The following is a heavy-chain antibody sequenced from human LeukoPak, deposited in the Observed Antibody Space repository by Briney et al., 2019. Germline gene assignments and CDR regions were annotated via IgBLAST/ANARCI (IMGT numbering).Heavy chain of an antibody. CDR2: INPSNDFT. CDR3: ARNSGHRLMGITNYFDY. CDR1: GYSFTSYH. D-gene: IGHD3-10*01. Sequence: GASVKVSCKASGYSFTSYHMQWARQAPGQGLEWLGLINPSNDFTRYAQNFQGRITITRDTSTSTAYMELRSLRSDDTAMYYCARNSGHRLMGITNYFDYWGQGTLVTVSS. V-gene: IGHV1-46*01. J-gene: IGHJ4*02.